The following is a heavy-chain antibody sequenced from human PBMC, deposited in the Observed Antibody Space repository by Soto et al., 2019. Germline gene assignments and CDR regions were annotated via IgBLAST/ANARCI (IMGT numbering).Heavy chain of an antibody. V-gene: IGHV3-30*18. D-gene: IGHD4-17*01. CDR1: GFTFSSYG. CDR2: ISYDGSNK. J-gene: IGHJ4*02. CDR3: AKGPLYDYGDYGSVY. Sequence: QVQLVESGGGVVQPGRSLRLSCAASGFTFSSYGMHWVRQAPGKGLEWVAVISYDGSNKYYADSVKGRFTISRDNSKNKLYLQMNSLRAEDTAVYYCAKGPLYDYGDYGSVYWGQGTLVTVSS.